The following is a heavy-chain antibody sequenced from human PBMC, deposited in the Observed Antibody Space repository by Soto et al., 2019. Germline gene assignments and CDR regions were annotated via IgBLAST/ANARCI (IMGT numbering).Heavy chain of an antibody. CDR2: VYYSGTT. J-gene: IGHJ5*02. D-gene: IGHD1-7*01. CDR1: PGSLESGDYS. Sequence: SETRSLTCTLSPGSLESGDYSWSWIRQPPGKGLEWIGYVYYSGTTNYNTFLKSRVTLSLDKSKNQFSLKMNSVPAADTAVYYCARAVTATTNYFDTWGQGTLVTV. V-gene: IGHV4-61*08. CDR3: ARAVTATTNYFDT.